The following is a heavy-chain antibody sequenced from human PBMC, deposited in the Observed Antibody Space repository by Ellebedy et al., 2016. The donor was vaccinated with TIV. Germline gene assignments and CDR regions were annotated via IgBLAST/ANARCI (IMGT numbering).Heavy chain of an antibody. J-gene: IGHJ1*01. V-gene: IGHV3-21*01. CDR3: ARDGRGAAAPAEYFQH. D-gene: IGHD6-13*01. CDR1: GFTFSSYS. CDR2: ISSSSSYI. Sequence: GESLKISCAASGFTFSSYSMNWVRQAPGKGLEWVSSISSSSSYIYYADSVKGRFTIPRDNAKNSLYLQMNSLRAEDTAVYYCARDGRGAAAPAEYFQHWGQGTLVTVSS.